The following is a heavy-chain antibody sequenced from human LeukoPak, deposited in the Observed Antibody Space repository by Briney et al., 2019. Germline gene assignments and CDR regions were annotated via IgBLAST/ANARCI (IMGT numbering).Heavy chain of an antibody. D-gene: IGHD5-18*01. J-gene: IGHJ4*02. CDR3: AREVWETASRYFDY. CDR2: IYYSGST. CDR1: GGSIKSYY. Sequence: SETLSLTCTVSGGSIKSYYWSWIRQPPGKGLEWIGQIYYSGSTDYNPSLKSRVTISVDTSKNQFSLKLSSVTAADTAVYYCAREVWETASRYFDYWGQGIQVTVSS. V-gene: IGHV4-59*01.